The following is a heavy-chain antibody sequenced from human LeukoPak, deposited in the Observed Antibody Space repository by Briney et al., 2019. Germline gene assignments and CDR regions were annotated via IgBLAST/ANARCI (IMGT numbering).Heavy chain of an antibody. V-gene: IGHV1-2*04. CDR3: ARSGYYDILTGYGMDV. CDR2: INPNSGGT. J-gene: IGHJ6*02. CDR1: GYTFTGYY. D-gene: IGHD3-9*01. Sequence: ASVKVSCKASGYTFTGYYMQWVRQAPGQGLEWMGWINPNSGGTNYAQKFQGWVTMTRDTSISTAYMELSRLRSDDTAVYYCARSGYYDILTGYGMDVWGQGTTVTVSS.